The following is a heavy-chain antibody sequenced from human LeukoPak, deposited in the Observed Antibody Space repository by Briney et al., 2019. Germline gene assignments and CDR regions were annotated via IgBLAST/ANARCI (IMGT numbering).Heavy chain of an antibody. CDR2: INHSGST. CDR3: ARGRGYCSSTSCYRGPTNWFDP. J-gene: IGHJ5*02. D-gene: IGHD2-2*02. V-gene: IGHV4-34*01. CDR1: GGSFSGYY. Sequence: PSETLSLTCAVYGGSFSGYYWSWIRQPPGKGLEWIGEINHSGSTNYNPSLKSRVTKSVDTSKNQFSLKLSSVTAADTAVYYCARGRGYCSSTSCYRGPTNWFDPWGQGTLVTVSS.